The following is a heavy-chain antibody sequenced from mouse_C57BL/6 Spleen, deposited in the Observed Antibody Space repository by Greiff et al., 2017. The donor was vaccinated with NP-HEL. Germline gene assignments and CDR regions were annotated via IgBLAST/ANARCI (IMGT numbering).Heavy chain of an antibody. V-gene: IGHV5-6*02. CDR1: GFTFSSYG. Sequence: EVMLVESGGDLVKPGGSLKLSCAASGFTFSSYGMSWVRQTPDKRLEWVATISSGGSYTYYPDSVKGRFTISRDNAKNTLYLQMSSLKSEDTAMYYCARDGYYDYAMDYWGQGTSVTVSS. D-gene: IGHD2-3*01. CDR2: ISSGGSYT. J-gene: IGHJ4*01. CDR3: ARDGYYDYAMDY.